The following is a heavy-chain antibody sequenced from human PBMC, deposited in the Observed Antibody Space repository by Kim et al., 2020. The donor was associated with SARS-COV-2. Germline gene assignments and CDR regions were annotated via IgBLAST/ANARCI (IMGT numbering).Heavy chain of an antibody. J-gene: IGHJ6*02. CDR3: ARDGDCSSTSCYLYFYYFYYGMDV. CDR2: IKQDGSEK. Sequence: GGSLRLSCAASGFTFSSYWMSWVRQAPGKGLEWVANIKQDGSEKYYVDSVKDRFTISRDNAKNSLYLQMNSLRAEDTAVYYCARDGDCSSTSCYLYFYYFYYGMDVWGQGTTVTVSS. CDR1: GFTFSSYW. D-gene: IGHD2-2*01. V-gene: IGHV3-7*01.